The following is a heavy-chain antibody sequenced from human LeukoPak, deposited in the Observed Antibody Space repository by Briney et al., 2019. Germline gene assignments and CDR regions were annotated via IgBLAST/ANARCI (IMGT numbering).Heavy chain of an antibody. CDR1: GFTFSSYG. D-gene: IGHD5-24*01. Sequence: GGSLRLSCAASGFTFSSYGMHWVRQAPGKGLEWVANIKQDGSEKYYVDSVKGRFTISRDNAKNSLYLQMNSLRAEDTAVYYCARDVATISNWFDPWGQGTLVTVFS. CDR2: IKQDGSEK. V-gene: IGHV3-7*01. J-gene: IGHJ5*02. CDR3: ARDVATISNWFDP.